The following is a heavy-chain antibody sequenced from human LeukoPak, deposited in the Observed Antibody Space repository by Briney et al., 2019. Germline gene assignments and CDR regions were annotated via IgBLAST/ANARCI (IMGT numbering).Heavy chain of an antibody. CDR2: INQDSSEK. J-gene: IGHJ4*02. CDR1: GITFSNYW. V-gene: IGHV3-7*01. Sequence: GGSLRLSCVASGITFSNYWMSWVRQAPGKGLEWVANINQDSSEKYYVDSVKGRFTISRDNAKNSLYLQLNTLRPEDTAVYYCVQGWRDNWGQGTLVTVSS. D-gene: IGHD2-15*01. CDR3: VQGWRDN.